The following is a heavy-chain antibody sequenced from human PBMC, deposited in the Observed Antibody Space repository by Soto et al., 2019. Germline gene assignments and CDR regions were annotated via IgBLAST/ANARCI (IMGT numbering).Heavy chain of an antibody. CDR1: VFTFSNYA. V-gene: IGHV3-30*18. CDR2: ISDDGRNT. Sequence: QVQLVESGGGVVQPGRSLRLSCAASVFTFSNYAMHWVRQAPGKGLEWVAVISDDGRNTYYADSVKGRFTISRDNPKNKLYLQMNSLRAEDTAVYYCVKVGGYDGYEPLDKWGQGTLVTVSS. J-gene: IGHJ4*02. D-gene: IGHD5-12*01. CDR3: VKVGGYDGYEPLDK.